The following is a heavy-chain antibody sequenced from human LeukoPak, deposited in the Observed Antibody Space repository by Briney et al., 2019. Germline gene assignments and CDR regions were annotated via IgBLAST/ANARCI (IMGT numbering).Heavy chain of an antibody. V-gene: IGHV3-66*01. CDR2: IYSGGNT. CDR1: GFTVSSKH. D-gene: IGHD6-19*01. Sequence: GGSPRLSCAASGFTVSSKHMSWVRQAPGKGLEWVSVIYSGGNTNYADSVKGRFSISRDNSKNTLYLQMNSLRAEDTAVYYCARDGPSGWGFDYWGQGTLVTVSS. J-gene: IGHJ4*02. CDR3: ARDGPSGWGFDY.